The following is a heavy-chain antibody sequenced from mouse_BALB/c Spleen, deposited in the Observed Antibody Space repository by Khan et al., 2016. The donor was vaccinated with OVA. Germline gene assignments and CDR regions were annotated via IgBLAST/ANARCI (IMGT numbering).Heavy chain of an antibody. D-gene: IGHD1-1*01. J-gene: IGHJ2*01. CDR2: ISYSGRT. V-gene: IGHV3-2*02. Sequence: EVQLQESGPGLVKPSQSLSLTCTVTGYSITSDYAWNWIRQFPGNKLEWMGYISYSGRTSYNPSLKSRISITRDTSKNQFFLPLNSVTTEDTATYSWARSVTITTVVATDFDYWGQGTTLTVSS. CDR3: ARSVTITTVVATDFDY. CDR1: GYSITSDYA.